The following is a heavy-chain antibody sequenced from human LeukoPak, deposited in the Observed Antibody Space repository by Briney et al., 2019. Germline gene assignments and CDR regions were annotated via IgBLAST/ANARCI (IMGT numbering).Heavy chain of an antibody. CDR3: ARRYLAWLSYYFDS. CDR1: GGSINNSFYY. V-gene: IGHV4-39*01. CDR2: ISYTGNT. Sequence: SETLSLTCTVSGGSINNSFYYWGWVRQPPGKGLVWIGSISYTGNTYYHPSLKSRVTISVDTSKHQFSLKLTSVTAADTAVYYCARRYLAWLSYYFDSWGQGALVTVSS. J-gene: IGHJ4*02. D-gene: IGHD3-3*01.